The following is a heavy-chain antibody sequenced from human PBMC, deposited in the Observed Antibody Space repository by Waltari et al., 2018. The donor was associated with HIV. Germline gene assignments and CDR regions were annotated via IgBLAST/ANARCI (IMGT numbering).Heavy chain of an antibody. V-gene: IGHV3-33*01. Sequence: VQLEESGGGVVQPGRSRRLSCAASGFRVSAYGMHWVRQAPGKGLQWVAVIWYDGSKKEYSDSVKGRFTISKDNSKNPLFLQMNSLRVDDTAVYFCARVPFASSWSADSFDVWGPGTRITVSS. J-gene: IGHJ3*01. CDR3: ARVPFASSWSADSFDV. CDR2: IWYDGSKK. CDR1: GFRVSAYG. D-gene: IGHD6-13*01.